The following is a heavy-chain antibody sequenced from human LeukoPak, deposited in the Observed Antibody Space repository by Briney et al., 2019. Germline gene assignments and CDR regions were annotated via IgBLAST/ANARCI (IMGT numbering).Heavy chain of an antibody. CDR2: INWNGGST. V-gene: IGHV3-20*04. CDR1: GFTFDGYG. D-gene: IGHD3-10*01. J-gene: IGHJ4*02. CDR3: AKDMAAYYYASGNIDY. Sequence: GGSLRLSCAASGFTFDGYGMSWVRQAPGKGLEWVSGINWNGGSTGYADTVKGRFTISRDNSKNSLYLQMNSLRAEDTALYYCAKDMAAYYYASGNIDYWGQGTLVTVSS.